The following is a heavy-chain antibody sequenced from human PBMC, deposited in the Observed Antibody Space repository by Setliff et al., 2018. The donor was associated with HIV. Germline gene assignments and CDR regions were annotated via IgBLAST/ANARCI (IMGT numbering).Heavy chain of an antibody. Sequence: ASVKVSCQASGYSFTGYGISWLRQAPGQGLEWMGWISGYNGDTHSTQTFQGRVTKTTDTSTNTAYKAVRSLRSDDTAVYYCARNSFPVGVTGTGPLFDYWGQGTLVTVSS. CDR1: GYSFTGYG. D-gene: IGHD2-21*02. CDR3: ARNSFPVGVTGTGPLFDY. J-gene: IGHJ4*02. V-gene: IGHV1-18*01. CDR2: ISGYNGDT.